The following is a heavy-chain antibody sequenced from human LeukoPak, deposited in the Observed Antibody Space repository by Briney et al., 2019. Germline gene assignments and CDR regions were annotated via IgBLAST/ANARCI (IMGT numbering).Heavy chain of an antibody. D-gene: IGHD5-12*01. CDR1: GYTFISYA. V-gene: IGHV1-18*01. CDR3: ARGLSGYDYVY. J-gene: IGHJ4*02. Sequence: ASVKVSCKASGYTFISYAISWVRQAPGQGLEWMGWISAYNGNTNYAQNFQGRVTMTTDTSTSTAYMELRSLRSDDTAVYFCARGLSGYDYVYWGQGTLVTVSS. CDR2: ISAYNGNT.